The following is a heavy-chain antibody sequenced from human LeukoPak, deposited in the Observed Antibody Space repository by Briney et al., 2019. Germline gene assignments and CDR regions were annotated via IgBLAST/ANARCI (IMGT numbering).Heavy chain of an antibody. CDR2: SNTDGTI. CDR1: GFTFSYYS. Sequence: GGSLSLSCAASGFTFSYYSMNWVRQAPGKGLEWNSYSNTDGTISYADSVKGRFTISRDNAENSLYLQMNSLRDEDTAVYFCVRDRDYAFDFWGQGTMVTVSS. CDR3: VRDRDYAFDF. J-gene: IGHJ3*01. V-gene: IGHV3-48*02.